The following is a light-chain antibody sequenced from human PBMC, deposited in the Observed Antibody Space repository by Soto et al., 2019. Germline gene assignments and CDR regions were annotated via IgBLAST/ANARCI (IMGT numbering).Light chain of an antibody. V-gene: IGLV2-14*01. CDR2: EVS. J-gene: IGLJ2*01. CDR1: SSDVGGYNY. Sequence: QSVLTQPPSASGSPGQSVTISCTGTSSDVGGYNYVSWYQQHPGKAPKLMIYEVSNRPSGVSTRFSGSKSGNTASLTISGLQAEDEADYYCFSYRSTGILLFGGGTKVTVL. CDR3: FSYRSTGILL.